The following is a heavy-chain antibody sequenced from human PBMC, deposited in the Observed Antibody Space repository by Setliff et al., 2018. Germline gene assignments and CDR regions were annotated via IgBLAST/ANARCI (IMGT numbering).Heavy chain of an antibody. J-gene: IGHJ4*02. Sequence: LSLTCTVSGASLNSGTYYWVWIRQPPGKGLEWIGRIYYRGDTYYNPSIKCRLTISVDTAQSQFSLRLTSVTAADTSVYYCARTGTYRYFDYWGQGDLVTVSS. V-gene: IGHV4-39*01. CDR3: ARTGTYRYFDY. D-gene: IGHD1-1*01. CDR2: IYYRGDT. CDR1: GASLNSGTYY.